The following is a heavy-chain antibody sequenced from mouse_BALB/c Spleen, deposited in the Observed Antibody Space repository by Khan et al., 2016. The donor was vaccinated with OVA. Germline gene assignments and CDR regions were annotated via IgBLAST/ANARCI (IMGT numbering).Heavy chain of an antibody. CDR2: INPGTSYT. V-gene: IGHV1-4*01. J-gene: IGHJ3*01. CDR3: VIEEAYHRSYGWFAY. D-gene: IGHD2-14*01. Sequence: QVQLQQSGAELARPGASVRMSCKASGYTFTSYTIHWIRQRPGQALDWIGHINPGTSYTNYNQKFKDKATLMVDKSSSPAYMHLSSLTSEDSAVYYCVIEEAYHRSYGWFAYWGQGTLVTVSA. CDR1: GYTFTSYT.